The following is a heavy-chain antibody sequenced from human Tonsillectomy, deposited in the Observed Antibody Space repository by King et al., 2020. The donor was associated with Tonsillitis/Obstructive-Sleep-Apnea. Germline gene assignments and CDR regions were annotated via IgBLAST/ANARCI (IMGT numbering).Heavy chain of an antibody. CDR2: IYYSGST. V-gene: IGHV4-39*01. CDR1: GGSISNSSYY. CDR3: ARLGDYDAFDI. Sequence: QLQESGPGLVKPSETLSLTCTVSGGSISNSSYYWGWIRQPPGKGLEWIGSIYYSGSTYYNPSLKSRVTISVDTSKNQFSLKLSSVTAADTAVYYCARLGDYDAFDIWGQGTMVTVSS. D-gene: IGHD2-21*01. J-gene: IGHJ3*02.